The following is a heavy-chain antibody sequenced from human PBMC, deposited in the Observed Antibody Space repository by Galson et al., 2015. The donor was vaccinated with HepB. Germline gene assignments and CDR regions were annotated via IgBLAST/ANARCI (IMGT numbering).Heavy chain of an antibody. CDR1: GYIFSGYY. J-gene: IGHJ4*02. Sequence: SVKVSCKASGYIFSGYYMNWVRQAPGQGLEWMGRIDPNSGGTTYAQSFQGRVTMTRDTSITTAHMELRRLRSDDTAVYYCARLRRYSSSSQVDYWGQGTLVTVSS. CDR2: IDPNSGGT. V-gene: IGHV1-2*06. CDR3: ARLRRYSSSSQVDY. D-gene: IGHD6-6*01.